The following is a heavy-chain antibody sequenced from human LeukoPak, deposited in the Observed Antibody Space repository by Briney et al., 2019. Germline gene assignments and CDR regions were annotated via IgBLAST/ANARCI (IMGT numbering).Heavy chain of an antibody. CDR3: ARVYYYDSSGYYGLGYYYYYMDV. CDR1: GGSISSYY. D-gene: IGHD3-22*01. Sequence: SETLSLTCTVSGGSISSYYWSWIRQPPGKGLEWIGYIYYSGSTNYNPSLKSRVTISVDTSKNQFSLKLSSVTAADTAVYYCARVYYYDSSGYYGLGYYYYYMDVWGKGTTVTVSS. J-gene: IGHJ6*03. V-gene: IGHV4-59*01. CDR2: IYYSGST.